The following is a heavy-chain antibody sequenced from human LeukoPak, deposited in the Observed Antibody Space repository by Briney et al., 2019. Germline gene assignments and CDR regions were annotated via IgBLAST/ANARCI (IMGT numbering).Heavy chain of an antibody. V-gene: IGHV1-24*01. J-gene: IGHJ3*02. Sequence: ASVKVSCKVSGYTLTELSMHWVRQAPGKGLEWMGGFDPEDGETIYAQKFQGRVTMTEDTSTDTAYMELSSLRSEDTAVYYCASEGPDTAMVTYRAFDIWGQGTMVTVSS. CDR2: FDPEDGET. CDR3: ASEGPDTAMVTYRAFDI. CDR1: GYTLTELS. D-gene: IGHD5-18*01.